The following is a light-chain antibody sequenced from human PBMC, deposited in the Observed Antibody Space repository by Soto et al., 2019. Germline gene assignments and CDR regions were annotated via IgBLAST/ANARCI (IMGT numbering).Light chain of an antibody. Sequence: ALTQPASVSGSPGQSITISCTGTTSDVGGYNHVSWYQQHPGKAPKLIIYDVNNRPSGLSNRFSGSKSVNTASLTISGLQAEDEADYYCSSYTSSGTWVFGGGTKLTVL. CDR1: TSDVGGYNH. J-gene: IGLJ3*02. CDR3: SSYTSSGTWV. V-gene: IGLV2-14*03. CDR2: DVN.